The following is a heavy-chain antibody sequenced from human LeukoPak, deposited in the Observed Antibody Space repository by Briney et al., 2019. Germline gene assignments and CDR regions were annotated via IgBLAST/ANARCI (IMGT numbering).Heavy chain of an antibody. Sequence: GGSLRLSCATSGFTFSNAWMSWVRQAPGKGLEWVAVVTYDGNNQYYADSVKGRFTVSRDNSRNTVNLQMNSLRGEDTAVYYCARAPVRGAVAGVDYWGQGTLVTVSS. D-gene: IGHD6-19*01. CDR2: VTYDGNNQ. CDR3: ARAPVRGAVAGVDY. V-gene: IGHV3-30-3*01. CDR1: GFTFSNAW. J-gene: IGHJ4*02.